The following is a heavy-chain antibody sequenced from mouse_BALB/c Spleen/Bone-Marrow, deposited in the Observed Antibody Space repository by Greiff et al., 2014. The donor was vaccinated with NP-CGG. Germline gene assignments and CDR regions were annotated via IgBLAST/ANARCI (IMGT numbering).Heavy chain of an antibody. CDR1: GYTFTNYW. V-gene: IGHV1-7*01. CDR3: ARDDYDDY. J-gene: IGHJ2*01. CDR2: INLSTGYT. Sequence: VQLVESGAELAKPGASVKMSCKASGYTFTNYWMHWVKQRPGQGLEWIGYINLSTGYTEYNQKFKDKATLTADKSSSTAYMQLSSLASEDAAVYYCARDDYDDYWGQGTTLTVSS. D-gene: IGHD2-4*01.